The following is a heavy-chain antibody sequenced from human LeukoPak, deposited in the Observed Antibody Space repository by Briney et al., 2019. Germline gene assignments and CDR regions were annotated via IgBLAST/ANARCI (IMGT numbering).Heavy chain of an antibody. D-gene: IGHD4-17*01. CDR1: GYTFTSYG. CDR3: ARRPDDYGDYPPFDY. V-gene: IGHV1-18*01. Sequence: GASVKVSCKASGYTFTSYGISWVRQAPGQGLEWMGWISAYNGNTNYAQKLQGRVTMTTDTSTSTAYMELRSLRSDDTAVYYCARRPDDYGDYPPFDYWGQGTLVTVSS. J-gene: IGHJ4*02. CDR2: ISAYNGNT.